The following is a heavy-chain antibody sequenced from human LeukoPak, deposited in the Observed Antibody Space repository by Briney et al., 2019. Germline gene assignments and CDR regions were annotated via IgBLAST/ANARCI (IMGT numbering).Heavy chain of an antibody. D-gene: IGHD3-10*01. CDR2: LDSNGDT. J-gene: IGHJ4*02. CDR3: AGGYFGTGGYCLDY. CDR1: GFTVSSNY. Sequence: PGGSLRLSCAASGFTVSSNYMNWVRQAPGRGLEWVSVLDSNGDTDYADSVKGRFIVSRDNSKNTVFLQMNSLRGEDTAMYYCAGGYFGTGGYCLDYWGQGTLVAVSS. V-gene: IGHV3-66*01.